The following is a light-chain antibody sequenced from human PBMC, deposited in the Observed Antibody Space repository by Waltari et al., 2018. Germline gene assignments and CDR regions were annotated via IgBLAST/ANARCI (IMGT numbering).Light chain of an antibody. CDR1: SPNIGNNY. V-gene: IGLV1-47*01. CDR2: TNN. Sequence: QSVLSQPPSAAWTPGQRATIPCAVSSPNIGNNYVYWYQQHPATAPKLLISTNNQRPSGVPDRFSGSKSGTSASLAINGLRSEDEADYYCATWDDSLRMVFGGGTELTVL. J-gene: IGLJ3*02. CDR3: ATWDDSLRMV.